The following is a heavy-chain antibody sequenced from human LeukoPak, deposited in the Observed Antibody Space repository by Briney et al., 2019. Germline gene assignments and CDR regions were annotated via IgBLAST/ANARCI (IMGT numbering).Heavy chain of an antibody. J-gene: IGHJ4*02. D-gene: IGHD6-19*01. CDR1: GYTFTSYA. V-gene: IGHV1-3*01. CDR2: INAGNGNT. CDR3: ARYIAVAGNGLDY. Sequence: GASVKVSCKASGYTFTSYAMHWVRQAPGQRHEWMGWINAGNGNTKYSQKFQGRVTITRDTSASTAYMELSSLRSEDTAVYYCARYIAVAGNGLDYWGQGTLVTVSS.